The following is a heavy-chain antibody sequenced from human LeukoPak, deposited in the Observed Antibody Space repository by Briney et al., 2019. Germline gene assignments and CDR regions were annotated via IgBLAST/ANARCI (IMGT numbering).Heavy chain of an antibody. V-gene: IGHV3-74*01. CDR3: ARELWALDY. J-gene: IGHJ4*02. Sequence: PGGSLRLSCAASGFTFRTYWMHWVRQAPGKGLAWVARIKTDGSFTEYADSAKGRFIIFRDNARNTLTLQMNSLGDEDTAVYYCARELWALDYWGQGTLVTVSS. CDR1: GFTFRTYW. CDR2: IKTDGSFT. D-gene: IGHD1-26*01.